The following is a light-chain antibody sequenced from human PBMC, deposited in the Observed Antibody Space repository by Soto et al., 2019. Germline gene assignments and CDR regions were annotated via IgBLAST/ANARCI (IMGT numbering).Light chain of an antibody. J-gene: IGLJ1*01. V-gene: IGLV2-8*01. Sequence: QSALTQPASASGSPGQSVTISCTGTSIDVGGYHYVSWYQQHPGKAPKLMIYEVSKRPSGVPDRFSGSKSGNTASLTVSGLQAEDEADYYCSSYAGSNNPYVFGTGTKLTVL. CDR3: SSYAGSNNPYV. CDR1: SIDVGGYHY. CDR2: EVS.